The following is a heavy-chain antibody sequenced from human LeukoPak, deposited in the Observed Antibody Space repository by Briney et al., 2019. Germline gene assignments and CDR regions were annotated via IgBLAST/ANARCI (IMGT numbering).Heavy chain of an antibody. J-gene: IGHJ4*02. CDR2: ISSSSSSR. Sequence: GGSLRLSCAASGVTFSDYYMSWIRQAPGKGLEWVSYISSSSSSRNYADSVKGRFTISRDNSKTTVSLQMNSLRAEDTAVYYCAKGRGTAVTSAANYWGQGTLVTVSS. V-gene: IGHV3-11*05. CDR3: AKGRGTAVTSAANY. CDR1: GVTFSDYY. D-gene: IGHD4-17*01.